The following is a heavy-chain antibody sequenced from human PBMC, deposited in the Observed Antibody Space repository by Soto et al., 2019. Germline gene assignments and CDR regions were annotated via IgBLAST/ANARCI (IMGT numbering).Heavy chain of an antibody. CDR3: VRGGGGGLFDP. D-gene: IGHD2-15*01. V-gene: IGHV4-31*03. J-gene: IGHJ5*02. Sequence: SETLSLTCTVSGGSISSGGYYWSWIRQHPGKGLEWIGYIYYSGSTYYNPSLKSRVTISVDTSKNQFSLKLSSVTAADTAIYYCVRGGGGGLFDPWGQGTMVTVSS. CDR1: GGSISSGGYY. CDR2: IYYSGST.